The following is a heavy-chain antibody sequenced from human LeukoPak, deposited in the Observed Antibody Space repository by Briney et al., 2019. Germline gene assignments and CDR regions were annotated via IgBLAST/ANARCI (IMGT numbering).Heavy chain of an antibody. V-gene: IGHV3-30*04. D-gene: IGHD6-19*01. CDR2: ISYDGSNK. J-gene: IGHJ4*02. CDR3: AKSAGYSSGFDY. Sequence: GGSLRLSCAASGFTFSSYAMHWVRQAPGKGLEWVAVISYDGSNKYYADSVKGRFTISRDNSKNTLYLQMNSLRVEDTAVYYCAKSAGYSSGFDYWGQGALVTVSS. CDR1: GFTFSSYA.